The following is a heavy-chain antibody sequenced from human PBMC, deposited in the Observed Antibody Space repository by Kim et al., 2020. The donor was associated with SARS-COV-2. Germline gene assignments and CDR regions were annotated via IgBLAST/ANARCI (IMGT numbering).Heavy chain of an antibody. V-gene: IGHV4-34*01. J-gene: IGHJ3*02. CDR3: AGIRPGYTSCWRESNAFD. Sequence: SETLSLTCGVYGGSFSGYSWSCIRQPPGKGLEWIGQINHSGSTNYNPSLKSRVTISVDTSKKQFSLKLSSVTAADTAVYYCAGIRPGYTSCWRESNAFD. CDR1: GGSFSGYS. D-gene: IGHD6-13*01. CDR2: INHSGST.